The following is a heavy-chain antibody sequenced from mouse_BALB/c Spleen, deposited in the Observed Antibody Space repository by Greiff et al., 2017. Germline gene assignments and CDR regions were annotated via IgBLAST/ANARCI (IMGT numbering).Heavy chain of an antibody. CDR1: GDSITSGY. V-gene: IGHV3-8*02. Sequence: EVKVVESGPSLVKPSQTLSLTCSVTGDSITSGYWNWIRKFPGNKLEYMGYISYSGSTYYNPSLKSRISITRDTSKNQYYLQLNSVTTEDTATYYCARSYYYGSSPFAYWGQGTLVTVSA. J-gene: IGHJ3*01. CDR3: ARSYYYGSSPFAY. D-gene: IGHD1-1*01. CDR2: ISYSGST.